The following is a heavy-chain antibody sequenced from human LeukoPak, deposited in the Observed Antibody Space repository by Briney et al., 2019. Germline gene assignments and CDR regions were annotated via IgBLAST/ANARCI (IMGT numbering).Heavy chain of an antibody. CDR3: ARGPPNWGYDY. CDR2: TSPNSGDT. V-gene: IGHV1-8*01. Sequence: ASVKVSCKASGYTFTSYDFNWVRQATGQRPEWMGWTSPNSGDTDCAQKFQDRVTMTRNTSISTAYMELSSLRSDDTAVYYCARGPPNWGYDYWGPGTLVTVSS. J-gene: IGHJ4*02. CDR1: GYTFTSYD. D-gene: IGHD7-27*01.